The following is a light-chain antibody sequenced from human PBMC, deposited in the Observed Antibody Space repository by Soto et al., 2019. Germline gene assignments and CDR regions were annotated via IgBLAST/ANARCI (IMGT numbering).Light chain of an antibody. CDR1: QSISSW. CDR3: QQYNSYSRT. J-gene: IGKJ1*01. V-gene: IGKV1-5*03. CDR2: KAS. Sequence: DIQMTQSPSTVSASVGDRVTITCRASQSISSWLAWYQQKPGKAPKLLIYKASSLESGVPSRFSGSGSGTEFTLTISSLQPEDFATYYCQQYNSYSRTFGQGTEVEIE.